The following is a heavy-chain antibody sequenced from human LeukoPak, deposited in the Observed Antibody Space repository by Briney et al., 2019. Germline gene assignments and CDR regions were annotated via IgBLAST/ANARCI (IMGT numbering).Heavy chain of an antibody. CDR2: ISSSSSYI. Sequence: GGSLRLSCAASGFTFSSYSMNWVRQAPGKGLEWVSSISSSSSYIYYADSVKGRFTISRDNSKNTLYLQMNSLRAEDTAVYYCARDIERRQWGALGLYYWGQGTLVTVSS. CDR3: ARDIERRQWGALGLYY. CDR1: GFTFSSYS. V-gene: IGHV3-21*01. J-gene: IGHJ4*02. D-gene: IGHD3-16*01.